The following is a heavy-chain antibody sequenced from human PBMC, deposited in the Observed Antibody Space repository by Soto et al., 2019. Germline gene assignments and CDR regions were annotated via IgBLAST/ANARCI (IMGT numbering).Heavy chain of an antibody. Sequence: ASVKVSCKVSGYTLTELSMHWVRQAPGKGLEWMGGFDPEDGETIYAQKFQGRVTMTEDTPTDTAYMELSSLRSEDTAVYYCATDGVSRRGCSVWDQGTRVTVSS. J-gene: IGHJ4*02. V-gene: IGHV1-24*01. D-gene: IGHD3-10*02. CDR1: GYTLTELS. CDR2: FDPEDGET. CDR3: ATDGVSRRGCSV.